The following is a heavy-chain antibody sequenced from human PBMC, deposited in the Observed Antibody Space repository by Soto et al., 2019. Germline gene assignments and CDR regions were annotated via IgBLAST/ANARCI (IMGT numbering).Heavy chain of an antibody. V-gene: IGHV3-53*01. Sequence: EVQLVESGGGLIQPGGSLRLSCAASGFTVSSNYMNWVRQAPGKGLEWLSVIYIDGSTYYADSVKGRFTISRDTSKNTQYLQMNSLRAEDTAIYYCARSTYTYGGRGAFDIWGQGTMVTVSS. J-gene: IGHJ3*02. CDR1: GFTVSSNY. CDR2: IYIDGST. CDR3: ARSTYTYGGRGAFDI. D-gene: IGHD5-18*01.